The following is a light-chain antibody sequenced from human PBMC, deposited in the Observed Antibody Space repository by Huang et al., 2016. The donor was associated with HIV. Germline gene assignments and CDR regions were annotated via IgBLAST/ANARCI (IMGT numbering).Light chain of an antibody. J-gene: IGKJ4*01. CDR2: DAS. CDR3: QQYNDWPPLT. CDR1: HSVDSD. V-gene: IGKV3-15*01. Sequence: EIEMTQSPATLSVSPGERATLSCRASHSVDSDLAWYQQKPGQAPRLLIYDASTRATGISAKFNGTGSGTEFSLSITKLQSEDFAVYYCQQYNDWPPLTFGGGTKVGI.